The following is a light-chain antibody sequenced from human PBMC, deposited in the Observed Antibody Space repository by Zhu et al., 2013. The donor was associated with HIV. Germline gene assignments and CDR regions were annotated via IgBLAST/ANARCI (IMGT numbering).Light chain of an antibody. V-gene: IGKV1-5*03. CDR1: QDISNY. J-gene: IGKJ2*04. CDR2: KAS. CDR3: QQYNSYSGS. Sequence: DIQMTQSPSSLSASVGDRVTITCQASQDISNYLNWYQQKPGKAPKLLIYKASSLESGVPSRFSGSGSGTEFTLTISSLQPDDFATYYCQQYNSYSGSFGQGTKLEIK.